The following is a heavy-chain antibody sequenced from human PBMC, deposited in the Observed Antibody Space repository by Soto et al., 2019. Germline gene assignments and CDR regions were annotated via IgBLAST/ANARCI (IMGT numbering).Heavy chain of an antibody. Sequence: PSETLSLTCTVSGGSVTSGGYYWSWIRQHPGKGLEWTGYIYYSGSIYYNPSLKSRLTFSVDASKNQFGLNLSSVTAADTAVYYCAGSRSNILLSYWGQGTLVTVSS. D-gene: IGHD3-10*01. V-gene: IGHV4-31*03. CDR1: GGSVTSGGYY. J-gene: IGHJ4*02. CDR2: IYYSGSI. CDR3: AGSRSNILLSY.